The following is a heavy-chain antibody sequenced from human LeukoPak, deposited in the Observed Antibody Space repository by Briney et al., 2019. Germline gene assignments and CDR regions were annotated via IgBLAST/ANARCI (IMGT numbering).Heavy chain of an antibody. CDR3: ARWNDRWHSFDS. J-gene: IGHJ4*02. CDR2: IIPIFGTA. CDR1: GGTFSSYA. V-gene: IGHV1-69*13. D-gene: IGHD1-1*01. Sequence: SVKVSCKASGGTFSSYAISWVRQAPGQGLEWMGGIIPIFGTANYAQKFQGRVTITADESTSTAYMELSSLRSEDTAVYYCARWNDRWHSFDSWGQGALVTVSS.